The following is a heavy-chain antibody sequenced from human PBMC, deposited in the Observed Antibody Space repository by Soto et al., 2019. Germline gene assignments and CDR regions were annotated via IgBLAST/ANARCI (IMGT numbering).Heavy chain of an antibody. D-gene: IGHD4-17*01. V-gene: IGHV4-4*02. CDR2: IYHSGST. J-gene: IGHJ3*02. CDR3: ARYGDYGDAFDI. Sequence: LSLTFAVSGGSIISSNWWSWVGQPPGKGLEWIGEIYHSGSTNYSPSLKSRVTISVDKSKNQFALKLSSVTAPDTAVYYCARYGDYGDAFDIWGQGTMVNVSS. CDR1: GGSIISSNW.